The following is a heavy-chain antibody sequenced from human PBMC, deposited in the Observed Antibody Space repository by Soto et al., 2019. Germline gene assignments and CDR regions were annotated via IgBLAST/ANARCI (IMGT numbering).Heavy chain of an antibody. Sequence: QVRLQESSPGLVKPSETLSLTCTVSGGSISSYYWSWIRQPPGKGLEWIGYMYNTGSTIYNPSLKSRVTISVDTSKNQFSLKLNSVTAADTAVYYCARDLWGYCGADCYPLDVWGQGTTVTVSS. V-gene: IGHV4-59*01. D-gene: IGHD2-21*02. CDR2: MYNTGST. CDR1: GGSISSYY. J-gene: IGHJ6*02. CDR3: ARDLWGYCGADCYPLDV.